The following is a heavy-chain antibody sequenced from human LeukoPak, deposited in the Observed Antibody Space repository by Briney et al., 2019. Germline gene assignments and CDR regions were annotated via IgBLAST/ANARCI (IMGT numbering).Heavy chain of an antibody. Sequence: SGTLSLTCAVSGGSITNTNYYTWVRPPPGKGLEWIGEVNLQGSTNYNPSLMGRVAISVDTSKIHISLQLTSVTAADTAVYYCAREGGPYRPLDYSGEGTLVTVSS. CDR1: GGSITNTNY. CDR3: AREGGPYRPLDY. J-gene: IGHJ4*02. CDR2: VNLQGST. V-gene: IGHV4-4*02.